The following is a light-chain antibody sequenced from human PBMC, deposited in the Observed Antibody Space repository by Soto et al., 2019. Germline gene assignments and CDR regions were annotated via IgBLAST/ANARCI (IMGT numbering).Light chain of an antibody. V-gene: IGKV1-39*01. CDR3: QQSYSTLFT. CDR1: QSISNY. CDR2: AAS. Sequence: DIQMTQSPSSLSASVGDRVTITCRASQSISNYLNWYQQKPGKAPNLLIYAASSLQGGVPSRFSGSGSGTDFTLTISSLQPEDFATYFCQQSYSTLFTFGQGTRLEIK. J-gene: IGKJ5*01.